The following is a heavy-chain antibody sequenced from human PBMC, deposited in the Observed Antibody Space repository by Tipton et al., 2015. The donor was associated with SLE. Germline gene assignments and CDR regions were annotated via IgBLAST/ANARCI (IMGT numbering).Heavy chain of an antibody. CDR1: GFTFSDHF. D-gene: IGHD2/OR15-2a*01. CDR2: ISGSGDST. V-gene: IGHV3-23*01. Sequence: GSLRLSCAASGFTFSDHFMDWVRQAPGKGLEWVSGISGSGDSTYSGDSVKGRFTISRDNSKKTLYLQMSSLRVEDTAIYYCAKAQGVIVPNDAFDFGGQGTMVTVSS. J-gene: IGHJ3*01. CDR3: AKAQGVIVPNDAFDF.